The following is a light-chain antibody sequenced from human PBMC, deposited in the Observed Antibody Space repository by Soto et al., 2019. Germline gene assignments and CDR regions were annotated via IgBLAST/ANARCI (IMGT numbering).Light chain of an antibody. V-gene: IGKV3-11*01. CDR3: QQYNNWPPGT. CDR1: QSVSSY. CDR2: DAS. J-gene: IGKJ1*01. Sequence: EIVLTQSPATLSLSPGERATLSCRASQSVSSYLAWYQQKPGQAPRLLIYDASNRATGIPARFSGSGSGTDFTLTISSLEPEDFAVYYCQQYNNWPPGTFGQGTKVDIK.